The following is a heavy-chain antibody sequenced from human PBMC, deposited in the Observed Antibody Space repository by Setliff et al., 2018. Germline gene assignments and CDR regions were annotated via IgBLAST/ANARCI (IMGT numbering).Heavy chain of an antibody. D-gene: IGHD3-22*01. CDR1: GYIFTNYG. V-gene: IGHV1-18*01. CDR2: ISVYNGNT. Sequence: GASVKVSCKASGYIFTNYGISWVRQAPGQGLEWMGWISVYNGNTNHPQKFQGRVTMTTDTSTSTAYMDLRSLRSDDTAVYYCARELSLDYCSSGYYFPSADDAFDIWGQGTMVTVSS. CDR3: ARELSLDYCSSGYYFPSADDAFDI. J-gene: IGHJ3*02.